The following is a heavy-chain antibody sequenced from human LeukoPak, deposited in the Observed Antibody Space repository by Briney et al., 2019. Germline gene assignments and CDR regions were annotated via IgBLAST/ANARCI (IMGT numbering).Heavy chain of an antibody. Sequence: SETLSLTCTVSGGSISSYYWSWIRQPAGKGLEWIGRIYTSGSTNYNPSLKSRVTMSVDTSKNRFSLELSSVTAADTAVYYCARDRYSSTGDAFDIWGQGTMVTVSS. CDR2: IYTSGST. V-gene: IGHV4-4*07. J-gene: IGHJ3*02. CDR3: ARDRYSSTGDAFDI. CDR1: GGSISSYY. D-gene: IGHD6-13*01.